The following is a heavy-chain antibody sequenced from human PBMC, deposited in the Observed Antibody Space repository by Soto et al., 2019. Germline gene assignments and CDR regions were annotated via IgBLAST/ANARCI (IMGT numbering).Heavy chain of an antibody. Sequence: QITLKESGPTLVKPTQTLTLTCTFSGFSLSTSGVGVGWIRQPPGKALEWLALIYWNDDKRYSPSLKSRLTITKDTFKNQVVLTMTNMDPVDTATYYCAHRRDGYDETDTSRYYYYYYGMDVWGQGTTVTVSS. CDR1: GFSLSTSGVG. J-gene: IGHJ6*02. CDR2: IYWNDDK. V-gene: IGHV2-5*01. CDR3: AHRRDGYDETDTSRYYYYYYGMDV. D-gene: IGHD5-12*01.